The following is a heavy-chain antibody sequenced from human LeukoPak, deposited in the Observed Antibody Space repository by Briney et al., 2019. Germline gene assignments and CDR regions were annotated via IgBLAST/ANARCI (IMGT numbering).Heavy chain of an antibody. J-gene: IGHJ4*02. V-gene: IGHV4-39*01. CDR2: IYYSGSA. CDR3: ASSGYYYGGYYFDY. CDR1: GGSISSSSYY. Sequence: SETLSLTCTVSGGSISSSSYYWGWIRQPPGKGLEWIGTIYYSGSAYYNPSLKSRVTISVDTSKNQFSLKLRSVTAADTAVYYCASSGYYYGGYYFDYWGQGTLVTVSS. D-gene: IGHD3-22*01.